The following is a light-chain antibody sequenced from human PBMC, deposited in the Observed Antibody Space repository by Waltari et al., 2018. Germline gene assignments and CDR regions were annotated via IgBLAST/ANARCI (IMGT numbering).Light chain of an antibody. J-gene: IGLJ1*01. CDR2: EVS. Sequence: QSALTQPASVSGSPGQSITISCTGTSSDVGGYDYVSWYQHHPGKAPKLIISEVSNRPSGVSNRCSGSKSDNTASLTVSGLQPEDEADYYCGSYTSSSTLYVFGTGTKVTVL. V-gene: IGLV2-14*01. CDR1: SSDVGGYDY. CDR3: GSYTSSSTLYV.